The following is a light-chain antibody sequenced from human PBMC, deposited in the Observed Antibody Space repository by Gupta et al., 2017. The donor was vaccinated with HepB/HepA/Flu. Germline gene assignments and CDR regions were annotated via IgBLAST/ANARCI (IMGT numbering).Light chain of an antibody. CDR2: GAS. Sequence: EIVMTQSPATLSVSPGERATLSCRASQSLSSNLVWYQQKPGQAPRLLIYGASTRATGIPARFSGSGSGTEFTLTISSRQSEDFAVYYCQQYKYWPPWTFGQGTKVEIK. CDR1: QSLSSN. CDR3: QQYKYWPPWT. V-gene: IGKV3-15*01. J-gene: IGKJ1*01.